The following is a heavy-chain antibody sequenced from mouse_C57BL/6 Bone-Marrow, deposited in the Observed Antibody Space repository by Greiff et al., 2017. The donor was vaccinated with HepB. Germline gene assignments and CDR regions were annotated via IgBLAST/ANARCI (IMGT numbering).Heavy chain of an antibody. J-gene: IGHJ2*01. CDR2: IYPGSGNT. Sequence: VKLMESGAELVRPGASVKLSCKASGYTFTDYYINWVKQRPGQGLEWIARIYPGSGNTYYNEKFKGKATLTAEKSSSTAYMQLSSLTSEDSAVYFCARSGWDFDYWGQGTTLTVSS. D-gene: IGHD2-2*01. V-gene: IGHV1-76*01. CDR3: ARSGWDFDY. CDR1: GYTFTDYY.